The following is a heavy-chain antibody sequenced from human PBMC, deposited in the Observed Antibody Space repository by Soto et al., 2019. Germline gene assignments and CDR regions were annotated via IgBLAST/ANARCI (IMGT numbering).Heavy chain of an antibody. D-gene: IGHD6-6*01. J-gene: IGHJ4*02. V-gene: IGHV4-34*01. CDR2: ISQSGNT. CDR3: ARAPKVSGSSQTRRGF. CDR1: SGSFSGYY. Sequence: PSETLSLTCSIYSGSFSGYYWSWIRQPPGKGLEWIGEISQSGNTNYSPSLKSRVSISIDTSKKQFSLNLASVSAADTAVYYCARAPKVSGSSQTRRGFWGLGTLVTVSS.